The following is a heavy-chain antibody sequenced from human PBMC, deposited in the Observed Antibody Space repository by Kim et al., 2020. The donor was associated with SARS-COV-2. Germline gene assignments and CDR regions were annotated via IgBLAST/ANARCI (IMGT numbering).Heavy chain of an antibody. D-gene: IGHD1-26*01. J-gene: IGHJ4*02. CDR2: IYYTGSA. CDR1: GISISSYY. Sequence: SETLSLTCSVSGISISSYYWSLIRQPPGKGLEWIGYIYYTGSANYNPSLRSRVTISVDTSKNQFSLKLSSVTAADTAVSYCAGTARGANFDYWGRGALVTVSS. V-gene: IGHV4-59*08. CDR3: AGTARGANFDY.